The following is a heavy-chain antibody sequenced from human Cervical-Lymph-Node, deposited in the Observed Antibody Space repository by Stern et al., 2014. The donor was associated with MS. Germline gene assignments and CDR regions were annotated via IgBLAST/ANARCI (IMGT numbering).Heavy chain of an antibody. CDR2: INPKTGGT. D-gene: IGHD2/OR15-2a*01. CDR3: TRGDLVIVSVVLGRFDP. CDR1: GY. J-gene: IGHJ5*02. V-gene: IGHV1-2*06. Sequence: QVQLVQSGAEVKKPGASMKVSCKASGYIHWVRQAPGQGLEWMGRINPKTGGTKYAQKFRGRVTMTRDTSISTAYMELSRLKSDDTAVYYCTRGDLVIVSVVLGRFDPWGQGTLATVAS.